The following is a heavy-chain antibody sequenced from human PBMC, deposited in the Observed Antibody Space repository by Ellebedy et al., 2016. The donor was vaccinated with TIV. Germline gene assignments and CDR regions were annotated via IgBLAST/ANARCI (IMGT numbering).Heavy chain of an antibody. D-gene: IGHD3/OR15-3a*01. CDR2: IRSSGSAT. CDR3: ARDRDWAHDY. V-gene: IGHV3-48*01. J-gene: IGHJ4*02. CDR1: GFTFSSYS. Sequence: GESLKISCAASGFTFSSYSMNWFRQAPGKGLELVSYIRSSGSATYYADSVKGRFTISRDNAKNSLYLQMNNLRAEETAVYYCARDRDWAHDYWGQGTLVTVSS.